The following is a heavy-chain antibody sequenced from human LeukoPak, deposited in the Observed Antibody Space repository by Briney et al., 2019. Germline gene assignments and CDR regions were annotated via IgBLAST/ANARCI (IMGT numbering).Heavy chain of an antibody. D-gene: IGHD2-21*02. J-gene: IGHJ6*02. V-gene: IGHV3-48*02. CDR3: ARVVDSDRHFYSFGMDG. Sequence: GGSLRLSCAASGCTFSSYSMNWVRQAPGKGREWVSYISSSSSNIYYADSVKGRFTISRDNAKNRLYLQMQWLIYEYTSVYYCARVVDSDRHFYSFGMDGWGQGTTVTVSS. CDR1: GCTFSSYS. CDR2: ISSSSSNI.